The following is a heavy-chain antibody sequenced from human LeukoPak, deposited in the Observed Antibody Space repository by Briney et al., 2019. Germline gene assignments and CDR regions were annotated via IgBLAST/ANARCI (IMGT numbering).Heavy chain of an antibody. CDR1: GFTFSSYS. D-gene: IGHD5-18*01. Sequence: PGGSLRLSCAASGFTFSSYSMNWVRQAPGKGLEWVSYISSSSSTIYYADSVKGRFTISRDNAKNSLYLQMNSLRAEDTAVYYCARESTGYSSSDAFDIWGQGTMVTVSS. CDR3: ARESTGYSSSDAFDI. CDR2: ISSSSSTI. V-gene: IGHV3-48*04. J-gene: IGHJ3*02.